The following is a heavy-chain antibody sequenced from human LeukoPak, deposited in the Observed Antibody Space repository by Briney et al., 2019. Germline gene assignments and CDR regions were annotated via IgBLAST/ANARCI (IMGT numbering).Heavy chain of an antibody. J-gene: IGHJ4*02. CDR1: GYTFTSYY. CDR2: INPSGGST. V-gene: IGHV1-46*01. Sequence: ASVKVSCKASGYTFTSYYIHWVRQAPGQGLEWMGIINPSGGSTSYAQKFQGRVTMTRDMSTSTVYMELSSLRSEDTAVYYCARGSLTRIAAASLYFDYWGQGTLVTVSS. D-gene: IGHD6-13*01. CDR3: ARGSLTRIAAASLYFDY.